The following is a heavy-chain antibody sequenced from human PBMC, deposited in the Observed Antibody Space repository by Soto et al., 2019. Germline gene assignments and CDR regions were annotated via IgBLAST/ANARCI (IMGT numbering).Heavy chain of an antibody. CDR3: ARAYDNDAFDI. V-gene: IGHV1-2*04. D-gene: IGHD3-22*01. J-gene: IGHJ3*02. CDR1: GYTFTGYY. CDR2: INPNSGGT. Sequence: ASVKISCKASGYTFTGYYMHWVRQAPGQGLEWMGWINPNSGGTNYAQKFQGWVTMTRDTSISTAYMELSRLRPDDTAVYYCARAYDNDAFDIWGQGTTVTISS.